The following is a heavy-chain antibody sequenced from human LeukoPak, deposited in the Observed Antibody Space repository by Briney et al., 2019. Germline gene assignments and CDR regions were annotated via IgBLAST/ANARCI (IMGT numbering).Heavy chain of an antibody. Sequence: GGSLRLSCAASGFTFSSSWMHWVRQAPGKGLVWVSRISDDGTSISYADSVKGRFTISSDNAKNTLYLQMNSLRAEDTAVYYCARGYYDSWFYFDYWGQGNLVTVSS. J-gene: IGHJ4*02. CDR3: ARGYYDSWFYFDY. V-gene: IGHV3-74*01. CDR2: ISDDGTSI. CDR1: GFTFSSSW. D-gene: IGHD3-3*01.